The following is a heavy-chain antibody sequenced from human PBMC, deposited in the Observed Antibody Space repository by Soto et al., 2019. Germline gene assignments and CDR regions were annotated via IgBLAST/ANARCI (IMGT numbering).Heavy chain of an antibody. CDR3: ARRARPDFYSMDV. V-gene: IGHV3-64*01. D-gene: IGHD6-6*01. Sequence: EVQLVESGGDLAQPGGSLRLSCAASGFTLSNYAMDWVRQAPGKGLEYVSGISSNGVGTYYANSVQGRFTVSRDNSKNTVYLQMGYLRPEDTAVYYCARRARPDFYSMDVWGKGTTVTVS. CDR1: GFTLSNYA. CDR2: ISSNGVGT. J-gene: IGHJ6*03.